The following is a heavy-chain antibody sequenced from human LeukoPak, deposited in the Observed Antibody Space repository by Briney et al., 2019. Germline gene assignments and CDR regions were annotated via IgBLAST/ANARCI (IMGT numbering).Heavy chain of an antibody. CDR1: GFTFSSYE. CDR3: ARGSVQLEGQDYYYYGMDV. CDR2: ISSSGSPI. J-gene: IGHJ6*02. V-gene: IGHV3-48*03. D-gene: IGHD1-1*01. Sequence: GGSLRLSCAASGFTFSSYEMNWVRQSPGKGLEWVSYISSSGSPIYYADSVKGRFTISRDNAKNSLYLQMNSLRAEDTAVYYCARGSVQLEGQDYYYYGMDVWGQGTTVTVSS.